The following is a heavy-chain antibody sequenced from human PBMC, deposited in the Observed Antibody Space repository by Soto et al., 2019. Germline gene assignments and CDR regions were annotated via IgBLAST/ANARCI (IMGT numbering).Heavy chain of an antibody. CDR1: GGTFSSYA. V-gene: IGHV1-69*12. D-gene: IGHD2-2*01. CDR3: ARHVPAAGYYYGMDV. CDR2: LISIFGTA. J-gene: IGHJ6*02. Sequence: QVQLVQSGAEVKKPGSSVKVSCKASGGTFSSYAISWVRQAPGQGLEWMGGLISIFGTANYAPKFRGRVTITADESTSTAYMELSSLRSEDTAVYYCARHVPAAGYYYGMDVWGQGTTVTVSS.